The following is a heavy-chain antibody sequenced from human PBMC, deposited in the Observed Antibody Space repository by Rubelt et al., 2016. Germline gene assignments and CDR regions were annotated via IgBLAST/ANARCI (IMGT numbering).Heavy chain of an antibody. V-gene: IGHV3-23*01. CDR2: ISGSGGST. J-gene: IGHJ4*02. D-gene: IGHD2-8*01. Sequence: WVSAISGSGGSTYYADSVKGRFTISRDNSKNTLYLQMNSLRAEDTAVYYCAREDELMVEAMGLDYWGQGTLVTVSS. CDR3: AREDELMVEAMGLDY.